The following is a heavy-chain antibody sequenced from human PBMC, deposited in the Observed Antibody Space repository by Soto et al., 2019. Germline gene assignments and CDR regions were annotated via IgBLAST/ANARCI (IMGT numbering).Heavy chain of an antibody. V-gene: IGHV4-30-2*01. J-gene: IGHJ4*02. CDR3: AREAGMVRGVRFYYFDY. D-gene: IGHD3-10*01. CDR1: GGSISSGGYS. CDR2: IYHSGST. Sequence: SETLSLTCAVSGGSISSGGYSWSWIRQPPGKGLEWIGYIYHSGSTYYNPSLKSRVTISVDRSKNQFSLKLSSVTAADTAVYYCAREAGMVRGVRFYYFDYWGQGTLVTVSS.